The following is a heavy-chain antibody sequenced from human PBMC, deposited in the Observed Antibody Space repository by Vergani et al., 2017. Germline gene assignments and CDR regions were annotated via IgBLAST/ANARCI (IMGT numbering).Heavy chain of an antibody. CDR3: ARSQGDYWYFDR. J-gene: IGHJ2*01. CDR2: IHNRGKT. D-gene: IGHD2-21*01. Sequence: QVRLEESGPGLVKPSETLSLTCSVSGYSIGSGFYWAWIRQSPGEGLQWLTSIHNRGKTYHNPSLKSLVSVSLDTSKNRFSLNLTSVTATDTAVYYCARSQGDYWYFDRWGPGSLVTVSS. CDR1: GYSIGSGFY. V-gene: IGHV4-38-2*01.